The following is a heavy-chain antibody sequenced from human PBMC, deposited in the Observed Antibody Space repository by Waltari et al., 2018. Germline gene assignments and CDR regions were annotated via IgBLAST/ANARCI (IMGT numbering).Heavy chain of an antibody. CDR3: ARSGYYDSSGYYWWFDP. J-gene: IGHJ5*02. CDR2: IYYSGST. D-gene: IGHD3-22*01. V-gene: IGHV4-39*01. Sequence: QLQLQESGPGLVKPSETLSLTCTVSGGPISSSNYYWGWIRQPPGKGLEWIGSIYYSGSTYYNPSLKSRVTISVDTSKNQFYLKLNSVTAADTAVHYCARSGYYDSSGYYWWFDPWGQGTLVTVSS. CDR1: GGPISSSNYY.